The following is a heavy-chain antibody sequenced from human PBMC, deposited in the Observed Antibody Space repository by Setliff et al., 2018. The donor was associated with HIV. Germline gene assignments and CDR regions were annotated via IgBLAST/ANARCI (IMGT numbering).Heavy chain of an antibody. CDR2: ISYDGNNK. CDR1: GFTFSSYG. CDR3: AKDRVSMVRGIGL. J-gene: IGHJ4*02. D-gene: IGHD3-10*01. V-gene: IGHV3-30*18. Sequence: PGGSLRLSCAASGFTFSSYGMHWVRQAPGKGLEWVAFISYDGNNKYYADSVKGRFTISRDNSKNTVYLRVNSLRVEDTAVYYCAKDRVSMVRGIGLWGQGTLVTVSS.